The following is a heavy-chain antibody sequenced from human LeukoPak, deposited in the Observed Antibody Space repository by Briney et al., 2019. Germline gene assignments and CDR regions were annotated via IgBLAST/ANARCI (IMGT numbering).Heavy chain of an antibody. CDR2: INPNSGGT. J-gene: IGHJ3*02. CDR3: ARDSGSYFAAFDI. D-gene: IGHD1-26*01. V-gene: IGHV1-2*02. CDR1: GYTFTGYY. Sequence: AASVKVSCKASGYTFTGYYMHWVRQAPGQGLEWMGWINPNSGGTNYAQKFQGRVTMTRDTSISTAYMELSRLRSDDTAVYYCARDSGSYFAAFDIWGQGTMVTVSS.